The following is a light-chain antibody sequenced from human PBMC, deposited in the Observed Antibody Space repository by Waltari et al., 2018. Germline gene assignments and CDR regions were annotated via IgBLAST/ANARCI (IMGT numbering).Light chain of an antibody. Sequence: EIVMTQSQATLSVSPGERATLTCRAGQSVSSNLAWYQQKPGQAPRLLIYGASTRATGIPARFSGSGSGTEFTLTISSMQSEDFAVYYWQQYNNWWTFGQGTKVEIK. CDR1: QSVSSN. V-gene: IGKV3-15*01. J-gene: IGKJ1*01. CDR3: QQYNNWWT. CDR2: GAS.